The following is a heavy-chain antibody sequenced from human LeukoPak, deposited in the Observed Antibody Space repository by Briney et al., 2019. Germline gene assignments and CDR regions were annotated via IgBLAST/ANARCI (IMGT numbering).Heavy chain of an antibody. V-gene: IGHV1-8*03. J-gene: IGHJ6*03. Sequence: ASVKVSCKASGYTFTSYDINWVRQATGQGLEWMGWMNPNSGNTGYAQKFQGRVTITRNTSISTAYMELRSLRSDDTAVYYCATGGEDSYGPNHYYYMDVWGKGTTVTVSS. CDR1: GYTFTSYD. CDR3: ATGGEDSYGPNHYYYMDV. D-gene: IGHD5-18*01. CDR2: MNPNSGNT.